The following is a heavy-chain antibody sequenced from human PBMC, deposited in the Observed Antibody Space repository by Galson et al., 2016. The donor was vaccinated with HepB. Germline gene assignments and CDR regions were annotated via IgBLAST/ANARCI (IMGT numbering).Heavy chain of an antibody. CDR1: GGSFSNYA. Sequence: SVKVSCKASGGSFSNYAFSWVRQAPGQGLEWMGGIIPIFGTANYAQKFQDRVTITADKSTNTAYMEWSSLRSEDTAVYYCARSKGSSWFGGMDYWGQGTLVTVSS. CDR3: ARSKGSSWFGGMDY. CDR2: IIPIFGTA. D-gene: IGHD6-13*01. J-gene: IGHJ4*02. V-gene: IGHV1-69*06.